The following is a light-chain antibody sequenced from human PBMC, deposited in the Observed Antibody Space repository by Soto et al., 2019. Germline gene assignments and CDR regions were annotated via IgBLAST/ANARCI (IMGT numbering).Light chain of an antibody. CDR2: DVT. J-gene: IGLJ2*01. Sequence: QSALTQPASVSGSPGQSIPTSCTGTSSDVGGYNHVSWYQQHPGKAPKLMIYDVTDRPSGVSNRFSGSKSGNTASLAISGLQAEDEADYYCNSYTSTNTLVFGGGTKLTVL. V-gene: IGLV2-14*03. CDR3: NSYTSTNTLV. CDR1: SSDVGGYNH.